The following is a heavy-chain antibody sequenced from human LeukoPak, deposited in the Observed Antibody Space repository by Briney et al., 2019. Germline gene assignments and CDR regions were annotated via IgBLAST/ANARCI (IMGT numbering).Heavy chain of an antibody. J-gene: IGHJ4*02. V-gene: IGHV3-23*01. CDR3: AKWGDYDVLTGYYDPDN. CDR2: IVGSGANT. Sequence: GGSLRLSCAASGFIFSNYAMSWARQAPGKGREWVSAIVGSGANTYYADSVKGRFTISRDNPRNTLYLQMNSLRAEDTAVYYCAKWGDYDVLTGYYDPDNWGQGTLVTVSS. CDR1: GFIFSNYA. D-gene: IGHD3-9*01.